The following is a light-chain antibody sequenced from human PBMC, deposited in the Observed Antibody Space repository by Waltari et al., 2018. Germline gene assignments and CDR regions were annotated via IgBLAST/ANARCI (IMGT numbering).Light chain of an antibody. CDR2: SNN. CDR1: SSNIGSNT. J-gene: IGLJ1*01. Sequence: QSVLTQPPSASGTPGQRVTISCSGSSSNIGSNTVNWSQQLPGTAPQLLIYSNNQRPSGVPDRFSGSKSGTSASLAISGLQSEDEADYYCAAWDDSPNGLYVFGTGTKVTVL. CDR3: AAWDDSPNGLYV. V-gene: IGLV1-44*01.